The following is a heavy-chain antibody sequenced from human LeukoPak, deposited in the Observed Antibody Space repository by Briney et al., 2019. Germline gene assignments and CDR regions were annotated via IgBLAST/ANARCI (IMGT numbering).Heavy chain of an antibody. CDR3: AKGWDITMIVVAFDY. V-gene: IGHV3-23*01. Sequence: GASLRLSCAASGFTFSSYAMSWVRQAPGKGLEWVSAISGSGGSTYYADSVKGRFTISRDNSKNTLYLQMNSLRAEDTAVYYCAKGWDITMIVVAFDYWGQGTLVTVSS. CDR1: GFTFSSYA. J-gene: IGHJ4*02. D-gene: IGHD3-22*01. CDR2: ISGSGGST.